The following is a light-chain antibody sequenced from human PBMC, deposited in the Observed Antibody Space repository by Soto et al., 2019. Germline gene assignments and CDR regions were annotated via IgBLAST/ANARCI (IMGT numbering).Light chain of an antibody. CDR1: QSVRNN. CDR2: GAS. J-gene: IGKJ2*01. CDR3: QQFYNTPPYT. Sequence: EIVMTQSPATLSVSPGERATLSCRASQSVRNNLAWYQQKPGQAPRLLIYGASTRATGIPARFSGSGSGTEFTLTISSLQSEDFAVYYCQQFYNTPPYTFGQGTRLEIK. V-gene: IGKV3-15*01.